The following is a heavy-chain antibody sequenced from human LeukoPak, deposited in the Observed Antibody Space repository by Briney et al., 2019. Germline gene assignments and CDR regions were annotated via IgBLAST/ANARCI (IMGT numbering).Heavy chain of an antibody. J-gene: IGHJ5*02. CDR3: XXXXXXXXGHWFDP. V-gene: IGHV3-9*01. Sequence: GGSLRLSCAASGFTFDDYAMHWVRQAPGKGLEWVSGISWNSGSIGYADSVKGRFTISRDNAKNSLYLQMNSLRAEDTALYYXXXXXXXXXGHWFDPWGQGTLVAVSS. CDR2: ISWNSGSI. CDR1: GFTFDDYA. D-gene: IGHD3-16*01.